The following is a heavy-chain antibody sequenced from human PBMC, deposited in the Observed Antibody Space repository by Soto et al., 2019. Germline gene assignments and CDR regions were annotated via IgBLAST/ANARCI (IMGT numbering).Heavy chain of an antibody. D-gene: IGHD1-26*01. Sequence: ASVKVSCKASGYTFTSYGISWVRQAPGQGLEWMGWISAYNGNTNYAQKLQGRVTMTTDTSTSTAYMELRSLRSDDTAVYYCARDRVGAYPFQYYYDVMDVRGQGTTVIV. CDR1: GYTFTSYG. CDR3: ARDRVGAYPFQYYYDVMDV. CDR2: ISAYNGNT. V-gene: IGHV1-18*01. J-gene: IGHJ6*02.